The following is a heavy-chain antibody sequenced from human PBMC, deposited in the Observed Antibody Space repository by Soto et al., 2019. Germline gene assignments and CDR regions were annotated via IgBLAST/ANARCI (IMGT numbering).Heavy chain of an antibody. D-gene: IGHD6-13*01. CDR3: AKGIMGSSWYRFYYFDY. CDR2: ISGSGGST. CDR1: GFTFSSYA. V-gene: IGHV3-23*01. J-gene: IGHJ4*02. Sequence: GGSLRLSCAASGFTFSSYAMSWVRQAPGKGLEWVSAISGSGGSTYYADSVKGRFTISRDNSKNTLYLQMNSLRAEDTAVYYCAKGIMGSSWYRFYYFDYWGQGTLVTVSS.